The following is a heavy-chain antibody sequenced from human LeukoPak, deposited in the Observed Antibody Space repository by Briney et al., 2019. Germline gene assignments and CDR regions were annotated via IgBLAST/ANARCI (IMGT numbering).Heavy chain of an antibody. Sequence: GGSLRLSCAASGFTFSSYAMSWVRQAPGKGLEWVSAISGSGGSTYYADSVKGRFTISRDNSKNTLYLQMNSLRAEDTAVYYCAKDTSRGSSWSRDTSSSYFDYWGQGTLVTVSS. V-gene: IGHV3-23*01. J-gene: IGHJ4*02. CDR2: ISGSGGST. CDR1: GFTFSSYA. D-gene: IGHD6-13*01. CDR3: AKDTSRGSSWSRDTSSSYFDY.